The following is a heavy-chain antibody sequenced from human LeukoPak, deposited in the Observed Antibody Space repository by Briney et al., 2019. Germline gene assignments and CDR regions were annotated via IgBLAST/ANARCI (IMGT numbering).Heavy chain of an antibody. Sequence: GGSLGLSCVASGFTFPDFSMNWVRQAPGKGLEWISYISGRGGTIDYADSVKGRFSISRDNAKSSLYLQMNSLRAEDTAVYFCARDTMVRGVIHYYMDVWGKGTTVTVSS. D-gene: IGHD3-10*01. V-gene: IGHV3-48*04. CDR1: GFTFPDFS. CDR2: ISGRGGTI. CDR3: ARDTMVRGVIHYYMDV. J-gene: IGHJ6*03.